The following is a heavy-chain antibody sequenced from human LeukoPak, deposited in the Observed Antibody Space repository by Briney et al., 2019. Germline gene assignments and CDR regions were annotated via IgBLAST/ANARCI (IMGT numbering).Heavy chain of an antibody. Sequence: SETLSLTCTVSGYSISSGYYWGWIRQPPGKGLEWIGSIYHSGSTYYNPSLKSRVTISVDTSKNQFSLKLSSVTAADTAVYYCARDRTIVVVPAASDAFDIWGQGTMVTVSS. CDR2: IYHSGST. D-gene: IGHD2-2*01. J-gene: IGHJ3*02. CDR3: ARDRTIVVVPAASDAFDI. CDR1: GYSISSGYY. V-gene: IGHV4-38-2*02.